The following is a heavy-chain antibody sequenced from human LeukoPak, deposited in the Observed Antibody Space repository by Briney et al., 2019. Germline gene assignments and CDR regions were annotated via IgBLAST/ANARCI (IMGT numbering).Heavy chain of an antibody. CDR2: IYLNDDK. V-gene: IGHV2-5*01. D-gene: IGHD2-2*01. CDR3: AHIGQLLHDYWYFDL. J-gene: IGHJ2*01. CDR1: GFSLSTSGVG. Sequence: SGPTLVKPTQTLTLTCTFSGFSLSTSGVGVGWIRQPPGKALEWLALIYLNDDKRYSPSLKSRLTITKDTSKNQVVLTMTNMDPVDTATYYCAHIGQLLHDYWYFDLWGRGTLVTVSS.